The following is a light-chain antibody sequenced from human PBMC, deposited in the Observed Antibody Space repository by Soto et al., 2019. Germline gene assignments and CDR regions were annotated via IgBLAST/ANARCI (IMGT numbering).Light chain of an antibody. CDR1: ETIRGL. V-gene: IGKV3-11*01. Sequence: EIVLTQSPATLSLSPGERATLSCRASETIRGLLAWYQQRPGQPPRLLIYDTSNRATGIPARFSGSGSGTDFTLTISSLEPEDFAVYYCQQRSNWPPFLTFGGGTKVDIK. CDR3: QQRSNWPPFLT. CDR2: DTS. J-gene: IGKJ4*01.